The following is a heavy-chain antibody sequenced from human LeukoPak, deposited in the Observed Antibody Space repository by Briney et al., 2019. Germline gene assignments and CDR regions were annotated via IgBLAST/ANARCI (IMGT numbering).Heavy chain of an antibody. CDR2: IYPGDSDT. Sequence: GESLKISCKGSGYSFTIYWIGWVRQMPGKGLEWMGIIYPGDSDTRYSPSFQGQVTISADKSISTAYLQWSSLKASDTAMYYCARQGPYCTNGVCHFDYWGQGTLVTVSS. V-gene: IGHV5-51*01. D-gene: IGHD2-8*01. CDR1: GYSFTIYW. CDR3: ARQGPYCTNGVCHFDY. J-gene: IGHJ4*02.